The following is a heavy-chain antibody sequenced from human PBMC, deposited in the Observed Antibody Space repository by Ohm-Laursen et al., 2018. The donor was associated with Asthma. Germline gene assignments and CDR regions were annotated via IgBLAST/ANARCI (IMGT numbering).Heavy chain of an antibody. J-gene: IGHJ4*02. D-gene: IGHD3-22*01. CDR2: ISYDGSNK. CDR1: GFTFSSYG. CDR3: ARPYDSSGYYSYYFDY. Sequence: SLRLSCSASGFTFSSYGVHWVRQAPGKGLEWVAVISYDGSNKYYADSVKGRFTISRDNSKNTLYLQMNSLRAEDTAVYYCARPYDSSGYYSYYFDYWGQGTLVTVSS. V-gene: IGHV3-30*19.